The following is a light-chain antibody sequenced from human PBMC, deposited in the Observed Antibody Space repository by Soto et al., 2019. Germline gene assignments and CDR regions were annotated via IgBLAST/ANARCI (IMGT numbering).Light chain of an antibody. CDR1: SSDVGAYNY. V-gene: IGLV2-14*01. Sequence: QSALTQPASVSGSPGQSIAISCTGTSSDVGAYNYVSWYQQHPGKAPKLMIYDVSNRPSGVSNRFSGSKSGNTASLTISGLQDEDEADYFCCSYTTSDVYVFGPGTKLTVL. J-gene: IGLJ1*01. CDR2: DVS. CDR3: CSYTTSDVYV.